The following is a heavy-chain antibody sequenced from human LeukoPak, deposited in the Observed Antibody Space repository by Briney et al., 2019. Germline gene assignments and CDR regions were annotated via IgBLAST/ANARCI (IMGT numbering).Heavy chain of an antibody. CDR1: GFTFSRFA. J-gene: IGHJ6*02. CDR2: ISYDGSNK. Sequence: GRSLRLSCAASGFTFSRFAMHWVRQAPGKGLERVAVISYDGSNKYYADSVKGRFTISRDNSKNTLYLQMSSLRAEDTAVYYCASGGSFYGMDVWGQGTTVTVSS. D-gene: IGHD2-15*01. V-gene: IGHV3-30*04. CDR3: ASGGSFYGMDV.